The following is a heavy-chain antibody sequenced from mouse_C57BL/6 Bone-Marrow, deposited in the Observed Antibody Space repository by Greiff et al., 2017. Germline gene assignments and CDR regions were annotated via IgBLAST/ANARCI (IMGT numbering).Heavy chain of an antibody. V-gene: IGHV5-2*01. CDR3: ARGEVKDAMDY. CDR2: INSDGGST. J-gene: IGHJ4*01. CDR1: EYEFPSHD. Sequence: DVKLVESGGGLVQPGESLKLSCESNEYEFPSHDMSWVRKTPEKRLELVAAINSDGGSTYYPDTMERRIIISRDNTRKTLYLQMSSLRSEDTALYYCARGEVKDAMDYWGQGTSVTVSS. D-gene: IGHD1-3*01.